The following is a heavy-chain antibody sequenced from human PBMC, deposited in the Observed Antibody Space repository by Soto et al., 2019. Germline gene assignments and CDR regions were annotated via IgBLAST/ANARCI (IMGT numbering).Heavy chain of an antibody. CDR3: ARDHGDSVRLGPYGDYYYGLDV. D-gene: IGHD4-17*01. V-gene: IGHV1-2*02. J-gene: IGHJ6*02. CDR1: GYTFTGYY. Sequence: ASVKVSCKASGYTFTGYYMHWVRQAPGQGLEWMGWINPNSGGTNYAQKFQGRVTMTRDTSISTAYMELSRLRSDDTAVYYCARDHGDSVRLGPYGDYYYGLDVWGQGTTVTVSS. CDR2: INPNSGGT.